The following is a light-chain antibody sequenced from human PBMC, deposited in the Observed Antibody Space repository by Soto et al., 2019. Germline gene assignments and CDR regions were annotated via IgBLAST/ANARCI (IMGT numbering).Light chain of an antibody. J-gene: IGKJ3*01. CDR3: QQGRNWPLFT. CDR2: DAS. Sequence: EIVLTQSPATLSLSPGERATLSCRASQSVSSYLAWYQQKPGQAPRPLIYDASNRATGIPARFSGSGSGTDFPRTISSLETEDVAIYDCQQGRNWPLFTLGPVTNVDIK. CDR1: QSVSSY. V-gene: IGKV3-11*01.